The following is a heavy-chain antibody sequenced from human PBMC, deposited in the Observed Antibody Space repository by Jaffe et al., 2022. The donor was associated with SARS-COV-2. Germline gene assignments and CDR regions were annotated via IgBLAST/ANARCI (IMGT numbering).Heavy chain of an antibody. CDR2: ISYDGSNK. J-gene: IGHJ4*02. Sequence: QVQLVESGGGVVQPGRSLRLSCAASGFTFSSYAMHWVRQAPGKGLEWVAVISYDGSNKYYADSVKGRFTISRDNSKNTLYLQMNSLRAEDTAVYYCARTTMIVVVSYYFDYWGQGTLVTVSS. CDR3: ARTTMIVVVSYYFDY. D-gene: IGHD3-22*01. V-gene: IGHV3-30-3*01. CDR1: GFTFSSYA.